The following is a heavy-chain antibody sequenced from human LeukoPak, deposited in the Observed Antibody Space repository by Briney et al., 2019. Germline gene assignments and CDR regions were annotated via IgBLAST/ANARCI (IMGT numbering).Heavy chain of an antibody. J-gene: IGHJ4*02. V-gene: IGHV3-43*01. D-gene: IGHD3-22*01. CDR3: TKTRQKFFYDSGGYYFDH. Sequence: ETLSLTCTVSGGSISSYYWSWIRQPPGKGLEWVSHISWDGRSTKYADSVRGRFTISRDTSKNSLFLQMNSLRTEDTALYYCTKTRQKFFYDSGGYYFDHWGQGTLVTVSS. CDR1: GGSISSYY. CDR2: ISWDGRST.